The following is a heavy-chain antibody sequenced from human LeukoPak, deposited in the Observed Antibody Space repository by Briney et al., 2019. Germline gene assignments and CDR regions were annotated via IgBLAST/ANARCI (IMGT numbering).Heavy chain of an antibody. D-gene: IGHD3-9*01. CDR2: IKSKRDGGTT. Sequence: GGSLRLSCAASGFTFSNSWMSWVRQTPEKGLGLVCRIKSKRDGGTTDYAAPVEGRFTVSRDDSKESLYLQMNSLKTEDTAVYYCTSAQRLVMSIWGQGTLVIVSS. J-gene: IGHJ4*02. V-gene: IGHV3-15*05. CDR3: TSAQRLVMSI. CDR1: GFTFSNSW.